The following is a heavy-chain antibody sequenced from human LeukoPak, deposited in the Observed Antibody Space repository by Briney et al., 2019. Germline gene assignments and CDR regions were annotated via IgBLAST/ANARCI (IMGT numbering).Heavy chain of an antibody. CDR2: IYHSGST. D-gene: IGHD3-10*01. V-gene: IGHV4-4*02. Sequence: RPSGTLSLTCAVSGGSISSSNWWSWVRQPPGKGLEWIGEIYHSGSTNYNPSLKSRVTISVDKSKNQFSLKLSSVTAADTAVYYCAREVVRGVGTWGFDPWGQGTLVTVSS. J-gene: IGHJ5*02. CDR3: AREVVRGVGTWGFDP. CDR1: GGSISSSNW.